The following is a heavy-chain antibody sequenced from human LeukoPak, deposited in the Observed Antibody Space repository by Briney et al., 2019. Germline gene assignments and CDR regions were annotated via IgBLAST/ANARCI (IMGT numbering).Heavy chain of an antibody. CDR3: AREDTAMLPDY. J-gene: IGHJ4*02. D-gene: IGHD5-18*01. Sequence: SVKVSCKASGGTFSSYAISWVRQAPGQGLEWMGRIIPILGIANYAQKFQGRVTITADKSTSTAYMELSSLRSEDTAVHYCAREDTAMLPDYWGQGTLVTVSS. CDR1: GGTFSSYA. CDR2: IIPILGIA. V-gene: IGHV1-69*04.